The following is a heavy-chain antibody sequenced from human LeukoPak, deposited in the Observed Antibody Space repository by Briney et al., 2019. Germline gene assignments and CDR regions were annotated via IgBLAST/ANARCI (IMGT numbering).Heavy chain of an antibody. Sequence: SVKVSCKASGGTFTSYAISWVRQAPGQGLEWMGGIIPIFGTANYAQKFQGRVTITADESTSTAYMELSSLRSEDTAVYYCARVIRSFESTYYYDSSGPYYFDYWGQGTLVTVSS. D-gene: IGHD3-22*01. V-gene: IGHV1-69*13. CDR2: IIPIFGTA. CDR1: GGTFTSYA. CDR3: ARVIRSFESTYYYDSSGPYYFDY. J-gene: IGHJ4*02.